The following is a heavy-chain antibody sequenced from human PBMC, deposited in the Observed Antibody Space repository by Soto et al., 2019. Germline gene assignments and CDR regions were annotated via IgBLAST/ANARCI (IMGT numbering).Heavy chain of an antibody. J-gene: IGHJ4*02. Sequence: QVHLVQSGAEVAKPGASVKLSCKASGYTFTNYYIHWVRQAPGQGLEWMGIINPSGGSTSYSQKFLGRVTMTGDTPTSTVYMHLSGLTYDDTAVYFCARALTEFDYWGPGTLVTVSS. V-gene: IGHV1-46*01. CDR2: INPSGGST. D-gene: IGHD7-27*01. CDR3: ARALTEFDY. CDR1: GYTFTNYY.